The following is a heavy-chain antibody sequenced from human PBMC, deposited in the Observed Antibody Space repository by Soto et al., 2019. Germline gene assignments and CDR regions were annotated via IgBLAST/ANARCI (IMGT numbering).Heavy chain of an antibody. V-gene: IGHV3-21*01. CDR1: GFTFSSYS. D-gene: IGHD3-10*01. CDR2: ISSSSSYI. Sequence: EVQLVESGGGLVKPGGSLRLSCAASGFTFSSYSMNWVRQAPGKGLEWVSSISSSSSYIYYADSVKGRFTISRDNAKNSLYLQMNSRRAEGTAVYYCAREGVQHGSGPSYDYGMDVWGQGTTVTVSS. CDR3: AREGVQHGSGPSYDYGMDV. J-gene: IGHJ6*02.